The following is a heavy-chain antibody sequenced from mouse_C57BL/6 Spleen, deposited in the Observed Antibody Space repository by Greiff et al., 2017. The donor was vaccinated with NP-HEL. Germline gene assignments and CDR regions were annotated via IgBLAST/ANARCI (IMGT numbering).Heavy chain of an antibody. CDR3: ARTLYSNYYFDY. CDR1: GYTFTSYW. Sequence: VKLQQPGTELVKPGASVKLSCKASGYTFTSYWMHWVKQRPGQSLEWIGNINPSNGGTNYNEKFKSKATLTVDKSSSTAYMQRSSLTSEDSAVYCCARTLYSNYYFDYWGQGTTLTVSS. V-gene: IGHV1-53*01. J-gene: IGHJ2*01. D-gene: IGHD2-5*01. CDR2: INPSNGGT.